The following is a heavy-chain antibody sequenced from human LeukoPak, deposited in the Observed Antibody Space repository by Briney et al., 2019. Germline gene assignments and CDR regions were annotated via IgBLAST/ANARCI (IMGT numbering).Heavy chain of an antibody. Sequence: GGSLRLSCAASGNYWMHWVRQAPGKGLVWVSHINSDGSWTSYADSVKGRFTISRDNSKNTLYLQMNSLRAEDTALYYCARGSGNYYTRFDYWGQGTLVTVSS. D-gene: IGHD3-10*01. CDR2: INSDGSWT. V-gene: IGHV3-74*01. CDR3: ARGSGNYYTRFDY. CDR1: GNYW. J-gene: IGHJ4*02.